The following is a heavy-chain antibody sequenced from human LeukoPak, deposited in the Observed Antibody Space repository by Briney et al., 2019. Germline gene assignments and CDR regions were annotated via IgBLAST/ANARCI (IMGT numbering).Heavy chain of an antibody. Sequence: SVKVSCKASGGTFSGYAISRVRQAPGQGLEWMGGIIPVSGTANYAQNFQGRVTITADESTSTAYMELSSLRSEDTAVYYCARLTRRDFSVTPEDYWGQGTLVTVSS. CDR2: IIPVSGTA. D-gene: IGHD4-17*01. CDR3: ARLTRRDFSVTPEDY. CDR1: GGTFSGYA. J-gene: IGHJ4*02. V-gene: IGHV1-69*13.